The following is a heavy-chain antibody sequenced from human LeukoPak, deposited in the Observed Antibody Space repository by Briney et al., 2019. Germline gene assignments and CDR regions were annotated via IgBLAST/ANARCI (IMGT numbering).Heavy chain of an antibody. CDR3: ARSGSYFRWFDP. D-gene: IGHD1-26*01. Sequence: PSETLSLTCTVSGGSISSSSYYWGWIRQPPGKGLEWIGSIYHSGSTYYNPSLKSRVTISVDRSKNQFSLKLSSVTAADTAVYYCARSGSYFRWFDPWGQGTLVTVSS. CDR2: IYHSGST. J-gene: IGHJ5*02. V-gene: IGHV4-39*07. CDR1: GGSISSSSYY.